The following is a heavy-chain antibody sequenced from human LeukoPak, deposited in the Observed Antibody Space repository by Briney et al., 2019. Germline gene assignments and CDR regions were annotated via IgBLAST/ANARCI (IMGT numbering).Heavy chain of an antibody. CDR3: ASDSYSPEYFQH. V-gene: IGHV3-48*03. D-gene: IGHD2-15*01. CDR1: GFTFSSYE. J-gene: IGHJ1*01. Sequence: GGSLRLSCAASGFTFSSYEMNWVRQAPGKGLEWVSYISSSGRTIYYADSVKGRFTISRDNAKNSLYLQMNSLRAEDTAVYYCASDSYSPEYFQHWGQGTLVTVSS. CDR2: ISSSGRTI.